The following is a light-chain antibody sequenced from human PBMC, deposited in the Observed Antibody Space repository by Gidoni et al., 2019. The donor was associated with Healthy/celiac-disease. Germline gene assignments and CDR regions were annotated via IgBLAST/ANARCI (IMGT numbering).Light chain of an antibody. Sequence: EIVLPPSPGTLSLSPGESATLSCRASQSVSSSYLAWYQQKPGQAPRLLIYGASSRATGIPDRFSGSGSGTDFTLTISRLEPEDFAVYYCQQYGSSSWTFGQGTKVEIK. V-gene: IGKV3-20*01. CDR3: QQYGSSSWT. CDR1: QSVSSSY. J-gene: IGKJ1*01. CDR2: GAS.